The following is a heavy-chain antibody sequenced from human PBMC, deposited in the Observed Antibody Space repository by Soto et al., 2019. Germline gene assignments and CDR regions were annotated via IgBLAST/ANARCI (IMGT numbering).Heavy chain of an antibody. CDR2: VWYDGSNK. D-gene: IGHD6-19*01. J-gene: IGHJ4*02. Sequence: QVQLVESGGGVVQPGRSLRLSCAASGFTFSSYGMHWVRQAPGKGLEWVAVVWYDGSNKYYADSVKGRFTISRDNSKNTLYLQMNSLRAEHTAVYYCARDHEPSRGWTHYFDYWGQGTRVTVSS. CDR1: GFTFSSYG. CDR3: ARDHEPSRGWTHYFDY. V-gene: IGHV3-33*01.